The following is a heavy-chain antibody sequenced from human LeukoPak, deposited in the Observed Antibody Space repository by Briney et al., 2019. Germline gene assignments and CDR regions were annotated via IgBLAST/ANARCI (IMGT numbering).Heavy chain of an antibody. D-gene: IGHD2-15*01. CDR3: ARDRSCSGGSSYYMDV. J-gene: IGHJ6*03. CDR1: GGSISSSYYY. Sequence: SETLSLTCTVSGGSISSSYYYWSWIRQHPGTGLEWIGYIHYSGSTYYNPSLKSRVTISVDTSKNQFSLKLSSVTAADTAVYYGARDRSCSGGSSYYMDVGGKGTPVTVSS. V-gene: IGHV4-31*03. CDR2: IHYSGST.